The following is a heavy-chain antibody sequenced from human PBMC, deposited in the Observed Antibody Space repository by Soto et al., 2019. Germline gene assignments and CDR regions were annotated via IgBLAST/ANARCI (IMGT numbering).Heavy chain of an antibody. Sequence: GASVKVSCKACGYTFTGYYMHWVRQAPGQGLEWMGWINPNSGGTNYAQKFQGWVTMTRDTSISTAYMELSRLRSDDTAVYYCARDRFYCSSTSCYESWFDPWGQGILVTVSS. CDR1: GYTFTGYY. D-gene: IGHD2-2*01. CDR2: INPNSGGT. V-gene: IGHV1-2*04. J-gene: IGHJ5*02. CDR3: ARDRFYCSSTSCYESWFDP.